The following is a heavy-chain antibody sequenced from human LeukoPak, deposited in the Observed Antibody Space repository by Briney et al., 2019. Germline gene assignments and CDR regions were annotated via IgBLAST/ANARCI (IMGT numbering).Heavy chain of an antibody. CDR2: IYTSGST. J-gene: IGHJ5*02. Sequence: SETLCLTCTVSGGSISSGSYYWSWIRQPAGKGLEWIGRIYTSGSTNYNPSLKSRVTISVDTSKNQFSLKLSSVTAADTAVYYCARCPPGGDWNGVRFDPWGQGTLVTVSS. CDR1: GGSISSGSYY. CDR3: ARCPPGGDWNGVRFDP. D-gene: IGHD1-1*01. V-gene: IGHV4-61*02.